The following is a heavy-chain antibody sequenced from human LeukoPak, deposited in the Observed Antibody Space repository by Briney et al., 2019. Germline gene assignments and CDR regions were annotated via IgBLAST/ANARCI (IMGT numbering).Heavy chain of an antibody. CDR2: FYPEDGET. Sequence: ASVKVSCKVSGYTLTELSMHWVRQAPGKGLEGMGGFYPEDGETIYVQKFQGRVTMTENTSTDTAYMELSSLRSEDTAVYYCATRDAIRAFDIWGQGTMVTVSS. V-gene: IGHV1-24*01. CDR1: GYTLTELS. CDR3: ATRDAIRAFDI. D-gene: IGHD3-10*01. J-gene: IGHJ3*02.